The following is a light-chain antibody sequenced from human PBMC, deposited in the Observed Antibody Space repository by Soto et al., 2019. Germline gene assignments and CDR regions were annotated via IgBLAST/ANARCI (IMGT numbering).Light chain of an antibody. CDR3: QQYNNWPRT. CDR2: DAS. Sequence: EIVMTQSPATLSVSPGERATLSCRASQSVSSNLAWYQQKPGQAPRLLIYDASTRATGIPARFSGSGSGTEFTLTISSLQSEDFALYYCQQYNNWPRTFGQGTQVDIK. V-gene: IGKV3-15*01. J-gene: IGKJ1*01. CDR1: QSVSSN.